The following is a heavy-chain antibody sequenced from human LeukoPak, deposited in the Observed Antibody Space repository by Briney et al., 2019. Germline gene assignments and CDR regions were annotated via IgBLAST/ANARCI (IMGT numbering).Heavy chain of an antibody. CDR2: ISYDGSNK. V-gene: IGHV3-30*18. D-gene: IGHD1-26*01. Sequence: GRSLRLSCAASGFTFSSYGMHWVRQAPGKGLEWVAVISYDGSNKYYADSVKGRFTISRDNSKNTLYLQMNSLRAEDTAVYYCAKCIVGATPQDYWGQGTLVTVSS. CDR3: AKCIVGATPQDY. CDR1: GFTFSSYG. J-gene: IGHJ4*02.